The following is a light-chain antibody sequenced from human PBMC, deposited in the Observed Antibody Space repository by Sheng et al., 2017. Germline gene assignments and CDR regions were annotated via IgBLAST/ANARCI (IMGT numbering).Light chain of an antibody. Sequence: IQMTQSPSSLSASVGDRVTITCRASQGIGNELGWYQQKPGKAPKLLISKASNLESGVPSRFSGSGSGTEFTLTISSLQPDDFATYYCQQYQSYPWTFGQGAKVEFK. CDR2: KAS. CDR1: QGIGNE. V-gene: IGKV1-17*01. CDR3: QQYQSYPWT. J-gene: IGKJ1*01.